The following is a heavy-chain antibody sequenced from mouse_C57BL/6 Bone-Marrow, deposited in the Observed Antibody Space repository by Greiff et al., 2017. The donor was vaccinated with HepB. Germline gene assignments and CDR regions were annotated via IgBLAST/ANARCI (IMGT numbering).Heavy chain of an antibody. CDR1: GNTFTSYG. D-gene: IGHD4-1*01. J-gene: IGHJ3*01. CDR3: ARLPHWEAFAY. CDR2: IYPRSGNT. V-gene: IGHV1-81*01. Sequence: QVQLQQSGAELARPGASVKLSCKASGNTFTSYGISGVKQRTGQGLEWIGEIYPRSGNTYYNEKFKGKATLTADKSSSTAYMELRSLTSEDSAVYFCARLPHWEAFAYWGQGTLATISA.